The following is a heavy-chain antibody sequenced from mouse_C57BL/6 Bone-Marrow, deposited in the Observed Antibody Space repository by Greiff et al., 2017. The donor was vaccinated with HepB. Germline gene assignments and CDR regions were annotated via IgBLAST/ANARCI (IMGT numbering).Heavy chain of an antibody. D-gene: IGHD2-4*01. CDR3: VRPFYYDYPAWFAY. CDR1: GFSFNTYA. CDR2: IRSKSNNYAT. J-gene: IGHJ3*01. Sequence: VQLVESGGGLVQPKGSLKLSCAASGFSFNTYAMNWVRQAPGKGLEWVARIRSKSNNYATYYADSVKDRFTISRDDSESMLYLQMNNLKTEDTAMYYCVRPFYYDYPAWFAYWGQGTLVTVSA. V-gene: IGHV10-1*01.